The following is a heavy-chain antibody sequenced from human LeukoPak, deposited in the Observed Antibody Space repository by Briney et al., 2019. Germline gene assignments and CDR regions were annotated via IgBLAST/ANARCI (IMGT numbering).Heavy chain of an antibody. CDR1: GFTVSSNY. V-gene: IGHV3-66*01. J-gene: IGHJ6*02. CDR3: ARDRRGYGDYGDYYYYGMDV. Sequence: PGGSLRLSCAASGFTVSSNYMSWVRQAPGKGLEGVSVIYRGGRIYYADSVKGRFTISRDNSKNTLYLQMNSLRAEDTAVYYCARDRRGYGDYGDYYYYGMDVWGQGTTVTVSS. CDR2: IYRGGRI. D-gene: IGHD4-17*01.